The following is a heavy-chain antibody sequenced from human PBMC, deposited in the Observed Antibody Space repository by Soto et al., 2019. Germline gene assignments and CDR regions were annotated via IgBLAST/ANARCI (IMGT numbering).Heavy chain of an antibody. V-gene: IGHV4-31*03. Sequence: NPSETLSLTCTVSGGSISRGVYYWSWIRQHPRKGLEWIGYIYYSGSTYYNPSFKSRVTISQDTSKNQLSLELTSVTAADTAVYYCAASSMAAANWFDPWGLGTLVTVSS. D-gene: IGHD6-13*01. CDR1: GGSISRGVYY. CDR3: AASSMAAANWFDP. J-gene: IGHJ5*02. CDR2: IYYSGST.